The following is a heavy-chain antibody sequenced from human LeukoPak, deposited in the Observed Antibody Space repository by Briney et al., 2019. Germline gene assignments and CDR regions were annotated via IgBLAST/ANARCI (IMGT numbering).Heavy chain of an antibody. CDR3: ARIYCSSTSCYPPDY. CDR1: GGTFSSYA. D-gene: IGHD2-2*01. J-gene: IGHJ4*02. V-gene: IGHV1-69*05. Sequence: ASVKVSCKASGGTFSSYAISWVRQAPGQGLEWMGGIIPIFGTANYAQKFQGRVTITTDESTSTAYMELSSLRSEDTAVYYCARIYCSSTSCYPPDYWGQGTLVTVSS. CDR2: IIPIFGTA.